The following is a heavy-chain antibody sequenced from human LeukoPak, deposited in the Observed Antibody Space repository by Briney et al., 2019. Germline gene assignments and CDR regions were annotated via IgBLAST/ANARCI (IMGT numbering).Heavy chain of an antibody. CDR2: ISAYNGNT. J-gene: IGHJ4*02. CDR3: ASSELYYYDSSGYYPLKG. Sequence: GASVKVSCKASGYTFTSYGISWVRQAPGQGLEWMGWISAYNGNTNYAQKLQGRVTMTTDTSTSTAYMELRSLRSDDTAVYYCASSELYYYDSSGYYPLKGWGQGTLVTVSS. D-gene: IGHD3-22*01. CDR1: GYTFTSYG. V-gene: IGHV1-18*01.